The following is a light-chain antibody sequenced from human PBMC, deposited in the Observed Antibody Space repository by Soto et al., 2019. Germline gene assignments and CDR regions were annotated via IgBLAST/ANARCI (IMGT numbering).Light chain of an antibody. Sequence: DIQLTQSPASVSAAVGDRINISCRASQPIKTWLAWYQQKPGKGPKLLIYTASTLETGVPSRFSGSGAGTDFTLTVRRLQSEDAAIYSCQQAASLPFTFGPGARV. CDR2: TAS. CDR1: QPIKTW. V-gene: IGKV1-12*02. CDR3: QQAASLPFT. J-gene: IGKJ3*01.